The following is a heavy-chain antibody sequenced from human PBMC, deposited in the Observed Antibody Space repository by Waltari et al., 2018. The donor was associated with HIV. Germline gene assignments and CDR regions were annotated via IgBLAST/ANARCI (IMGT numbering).Heavy chain of an antibody. CDR3: ARLGYVWGSYRSPRAFDI. D-gene: IGHD3-16*02. CDR1: GFTFSSYW. V-gene: IGHV3-74*01. CDR2: HNSDGSST. Sequence: EVQLVESGGGLVQPGGSLRLSCAASGFTFSSYWMHWVRQAPGKGLVWGARHNSDGSSTSYADSVKGRFTISRDNAKNTLYLQMNSLRAEDTAVYYCARLGYVWGSYRSPRAFDIWGQGTMVTVSS. J-gene: IGHJ3*02.